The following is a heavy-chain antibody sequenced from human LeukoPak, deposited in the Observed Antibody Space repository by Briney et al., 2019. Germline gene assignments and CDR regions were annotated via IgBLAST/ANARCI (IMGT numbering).Heavy chain of an antibody. J-gene: IGHJ4*02. Sequence: GASVKVSCKASGGTFSSYAISWVRQAPGQGLEWMGGIIPIFGTANYAQKFQGRVTITADESTSTVYMELSSLRSEDTAVYYCARPFRKHQLPFDYWGQGTLVTVSS. CDR3: ARPFRKHQLPFDY. V-gene: IGHV1-69*01. CDR2: IIPIFGTA. CDR1: GGTFSSYA. D-gene: IGHD2-2*01.